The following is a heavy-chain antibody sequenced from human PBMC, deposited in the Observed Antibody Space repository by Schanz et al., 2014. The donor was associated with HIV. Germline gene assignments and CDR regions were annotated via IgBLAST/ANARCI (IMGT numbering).Heavy chain of an antibody. V-gene: IGHV3-23*01. CDR3: ALSRPSGYGGSWYFDL. CDR1: GFTFSSYA. D-gene: IGHD2-15*01. CDR2: ISGSSIT. J-gene: IGHJ2*01. Sequence: DVQLLESGGGLVQPGGSLRLSCAASGFTFSSYAMSLVRQAPGQGLGWVSAISGSSITYSEGPVKGRLNISRDNSKHTIYLQMNSLRAEDTAVYYCALSRPSGYGGSWYFDLWGRGTLVAVSS.